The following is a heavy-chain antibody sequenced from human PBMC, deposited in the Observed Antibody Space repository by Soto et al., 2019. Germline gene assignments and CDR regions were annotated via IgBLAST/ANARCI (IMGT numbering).Heavy chain of an antibody. CDR3: ARVEYSSSWYGFDP. CDR2: INHSGST. CDR1: GGSFSGYY. Sequence: QVQLQQWGAGLLKPSETLSLTCAVYGGSFSGYYWSWIRQPPGKGLEWIGEINHSGSTNYNPSLKSRVTISVDTSKIQFSLKLSSVTAADTAVYYCARVEYSSSWYGFDPWGQGTLVTVSS. V-gene: IGHV4-34*01. D-gene: IGHD6-13*01. J-gene: IGHJ5*02.